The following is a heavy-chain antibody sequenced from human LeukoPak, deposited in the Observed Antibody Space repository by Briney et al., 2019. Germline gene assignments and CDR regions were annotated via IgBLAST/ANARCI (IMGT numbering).Heavy chain of an antibody. CDR1: GFTFSTYA. CDR2: ISGSGYST. Sequence: PGGSLRLSCAASGFTFSTYAMSWVRQAPGKGLEWVSSISGSGYSTYYADSVKGRFTISRDNSWNTLFLQMNSLRAEDTAVYYCAKSLLTTASGTGRAFDIWGQGTMVTVSA. J-gene: IGHJ3*02. CDR3: AKSLLTTASGTGRAFDI. V-gene: IGHV3-23*01. D-gene: IGHD1-26*01.